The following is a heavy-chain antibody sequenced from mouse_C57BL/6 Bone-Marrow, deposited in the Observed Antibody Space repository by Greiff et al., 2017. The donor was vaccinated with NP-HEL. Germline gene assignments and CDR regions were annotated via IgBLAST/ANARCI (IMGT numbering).Heavy chain of an antibody. Sequence: DVKLVESGGGLVKPGGSLKLSCAASGFTFSDYGMHWVRQAPEKGLEWVAYISSGSSTIYYADTVKGRFTISRDNAKNTLFLQMTSLRSEDTAMYYCARSEDSNYDYWGQGTTLTVSS. CDR2: ISSGSSTI. J-gene: IGHJ2*01. D-gene: IGHD2-5*01. V-gene: IGHV5-17*01. CDR3: ARSEDSNYDY. CDR1: GFTFSDYG.